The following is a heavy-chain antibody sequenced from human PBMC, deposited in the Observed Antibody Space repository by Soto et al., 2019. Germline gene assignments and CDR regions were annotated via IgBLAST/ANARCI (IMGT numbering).Heavy chain of an antibody. Sequence: QLQLQESGSGLVKPSQTLSLTCAVSGGSISSGGYSWSWIRQPPGKGLEWIGYIYHSGSTYYNPSLRSRVAIPVDRSKDQFSLNLSSVTAADTAVYYCARALWEVGGAFDIWGQGTMVTVSS. J-gene: IGHJ3*02. D-gene: IGHD1-26*01. CDR1: GGSISSGGYS. CDR3: ARALWEVGGAFDI. CDR2: IYHSGST. V-gene: IGHV4-30-2*01.